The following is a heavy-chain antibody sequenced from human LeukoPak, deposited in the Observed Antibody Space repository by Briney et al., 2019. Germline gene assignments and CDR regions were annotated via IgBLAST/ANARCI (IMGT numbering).Heavy chain of an antibody. CDR3: AKDGAFDI. V-gene: IGHV3-9*01. CDR1: GFTFDDYA. Sequence: GRSLRLSCAASGFTFDDYAMQWVRQAPGKGLEWVSGISWNSGSIGYADSVKGRFTISRDNAKNSLYLQMNSLRAEDTALYYCAKDGAFDIWGQGTMVTVSS. J-gene: IGHJ3*02. CDR2: ISWNSGSI.